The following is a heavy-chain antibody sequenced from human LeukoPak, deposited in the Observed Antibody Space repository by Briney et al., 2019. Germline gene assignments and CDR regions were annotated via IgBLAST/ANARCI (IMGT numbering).Heavy chain of an antibody. D-gene: IGHD3-3*01. J-gene: IGHJ4*02. V-gene: IGHV3-23*01. Sequence: GGSLRLSCAASGFTFSSYAMSWVRQAPGKGLEWVSAISGSGGSTYYADSVKGRFTISRDNSKNTLYLQMNSLGAEDTAVYYCAKDELFGVAFLVDYWGQGTLVTVSS. CDR1: GFTFSSYA. CDR3: AKDELFGVAFLVDY. CDR2: ISGSGGST.